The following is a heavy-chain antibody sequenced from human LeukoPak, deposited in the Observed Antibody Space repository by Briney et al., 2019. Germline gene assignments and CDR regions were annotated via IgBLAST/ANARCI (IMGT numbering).Heavy chain of an antibody. CDR1: GFTFSDYY. CDR2: ICTRDNTI. D-gene: IGHD4-23*01. Sequence: AGGSLRLSCTASGFTFSDYYMSWIRQTPGKGLEWLSYICTRDNTIQYADSVKGRFTISRDNANNSVFLQMNNLRAEDSAIYYCARGARWAYYFDYWGQGSLVTVSS. V-gene: IGHV3-11*01. CDR3: ARGARWAYYFDY. J-gene: IGHJ4*02.